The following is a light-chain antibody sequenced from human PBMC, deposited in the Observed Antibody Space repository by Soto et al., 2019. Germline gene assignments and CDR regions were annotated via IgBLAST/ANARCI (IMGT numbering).Light chain of an antibody. CDR3: SSYTSSSTQV. Sequence: QSALTQPASVSGSTGQSITISCTGTSSDIGSFTFVSWYQQHPVKVPKLMIFDVNRRPSGVSDRFSGSKSGNTASLTISGLQAEDEGAYYCSSYTSSSTQVFGRGTKRTVL. CDR1: SSDIGSFTF. CDR2: DVN. J-gene: IGLJ1*01. V-gene: IGLV2-14*03.